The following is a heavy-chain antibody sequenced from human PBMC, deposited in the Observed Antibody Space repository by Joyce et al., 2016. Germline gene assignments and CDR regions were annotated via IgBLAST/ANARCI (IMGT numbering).Heavy chain of an antibody. Sequence: EVQLVESGGGLVKPGGSLRLFCAASGFTFSSYSMSWVRQAPGKGLEGVSSLSSSSSYIKYTDSVKGRFTISRDNAKNSLYLQMNSLRVEDTAVYYCARSSYTNGIFDYWGQGTLVTVSS. J-gene: IGHJ4*02. CDR1: GFTFSSYS. CDR3: ARSSYTNGIFDY. V-gene: IGHV3-21*01. CDR2: LSSSSSYI. D-gene: IGHD2-8*01.